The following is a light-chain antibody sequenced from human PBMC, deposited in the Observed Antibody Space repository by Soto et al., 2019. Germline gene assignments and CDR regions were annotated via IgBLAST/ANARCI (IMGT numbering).Light chain of an antibody. CDR3: QVWDSGPAHVV. CDR1: NIGSKS. Sequence: SYELTQPPSMSVAPGQTATITCGGNNIGSKSVQWYQQKSGQAPVLVVYDDSDRPSGIPERFSGSNSGNTATLTISRVEAEDEADYSCQVWDSGPAHVVFGGGTKLTVL. CDR2: DDS. V-gene: IGLV3-21*02. J-gene: IGLJ2*01.